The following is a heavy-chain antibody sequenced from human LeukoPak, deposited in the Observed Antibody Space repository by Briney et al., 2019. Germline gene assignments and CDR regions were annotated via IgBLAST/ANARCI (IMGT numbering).Heavy chain of an antibody. Sequence: KPGGSLRLSCAASGFTFSSYSMNWVRQAPGKGLEWVGRIKSKTDGGTTDYAAPVKGRFTISRDDSKNTLYLQMNSLKTEDTAVYYCTTVLSGWTPGWWGQGTLVTVSS. CDR2: IKSKTDGGTT. V-gene: IGHV3-15*01. J-gene: IGHJ4*02. CDR1: GFTFSSYS. CDR3: TTVLSGWTPGW. D-gene: IGHD6-19*01.